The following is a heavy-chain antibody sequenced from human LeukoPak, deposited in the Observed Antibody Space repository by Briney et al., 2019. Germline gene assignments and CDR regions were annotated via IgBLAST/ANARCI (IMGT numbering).Heavy chain of an antibody. CDR2: IYPGDSDT. Sequence: GESLKISCKGSGYSFTSYWIGWVRQMPGKGLEWKGIIYPGDSDTRYSPSFQGQVTISADKSISTAYLQWSSLKASDTAMYYCARRRGSSASLRWFDPWGQGTLVTVSS. J-gene: IGHJ5*02. D-gene: IGHD6-6*01. CDR3: ARRRGSSASLRWFDP. CDR1: GYSFTSYW. V-gene: IGHV5-51*01.